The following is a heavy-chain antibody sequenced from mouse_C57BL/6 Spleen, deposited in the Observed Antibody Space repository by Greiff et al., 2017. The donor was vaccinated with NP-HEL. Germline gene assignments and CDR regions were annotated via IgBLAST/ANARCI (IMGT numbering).Heavy chain of an antibody. CDR2: ISDGGSYT. CDR3: VRAVVAAMDY. Sequence: EVHLVESGGGLVKPGGSLKLSCAASGFTFSSYAMSWVRQTPEKRLEWVATISDGGSYTYYPDNVKGRFTISRDNAKNNLYLQMSHLKSEDTAMYYCVRAVVAAMDYWGQGTSVTVSS. J-gene: IGHJ4*01. V-gene: IGHV5-4*01. CDR1: GFTFSSYA. D-gene: IGHD1-1*01.